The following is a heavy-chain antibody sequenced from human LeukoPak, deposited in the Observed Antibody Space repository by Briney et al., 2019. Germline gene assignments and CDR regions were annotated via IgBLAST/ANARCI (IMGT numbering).Heavy chain of an antibody. CDR1: GGSISSYY. D-gene: IGHD3-10*01. CDR2: IYYSGST. J-gene: IGHJ3*02. Sequence: SETLSLPCTVSGGSISSYYWSWIRQPPGKGLEWIGYIYYSGSTNYNPSLKSRVTISVDTSKNQFSLKLSSVTAADTAVYYCARLSGVRGAPRYDAFDIWGQGTMVTVSS. V-gene: IGHV4-59*08. CDR3: ARLSGVRGAPRYDAFDI.